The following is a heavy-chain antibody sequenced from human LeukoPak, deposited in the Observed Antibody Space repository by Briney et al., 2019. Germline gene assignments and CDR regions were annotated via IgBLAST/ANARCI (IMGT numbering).Heavy chain of an antibody. Sequence: GGSLRLSCAAPGFPFSTYAMSWVRQAPGKRLEWGSAISGGGGTKYYPDSVKGRFTISRANSKNTLFLQMNSLRAEDTAVYYCAKDSGAYTSGYYGHWCQETLVTVSS. CDR3: AKDSGAYTSGYYGH. J-gene: IGHJ4*02. V-gene: IGHV3-23*01. CDR2: ISGGGGTK. CDR1: GFPFSTYA. D-gene: IGHD3-22*01.